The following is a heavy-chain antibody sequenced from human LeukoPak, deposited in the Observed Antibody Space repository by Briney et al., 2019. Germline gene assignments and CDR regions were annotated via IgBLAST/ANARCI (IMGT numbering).Heavy chain of an antibody. J-gene: IGHJ4*02. CDR1: GFTFSSYD. V-gene: IGHV3-13*01. D-gene: IGHD6-6*01. CDR3: AREHQDSSSSFNFDY. Sequence: PGGSLRLSCAASGFTFSSYDMHWSPQPTEKVLNWSPAIGTAGDTYYPGSVQGRFTISRENAKNSLYLQMNSLRAEGTAVYYWAREHQDSSSSFNFDYWGQGTLVTVSS. CDR2: IGTAGDT.